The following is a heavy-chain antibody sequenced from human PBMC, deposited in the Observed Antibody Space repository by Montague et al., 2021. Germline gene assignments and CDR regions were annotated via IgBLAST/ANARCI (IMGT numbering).Heavy chain of an antibody. D-gene: IGHD2-21*01. CDR2: IYYSGST. CDR1: GGAISSSSCY. Sequence: SETLSLTCNVSGGAISSSSCYWGWIRQPPGKGLEWIGSIYYSGSTYYSLSLKSRVTISADTSQKQLSLKLRTVTAADTAVYYCARTSTFRENEGNYYYNALDVWGQGTTVTASS. J-gene: IGHJ6*02. V-gene: IGHV4-39*01. CDR3: ARTSTFRENEGNYYYNALDV.